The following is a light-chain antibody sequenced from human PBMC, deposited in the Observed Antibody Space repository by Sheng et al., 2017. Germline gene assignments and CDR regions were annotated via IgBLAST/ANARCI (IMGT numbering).Light chain of an antibody. V-gene: IGKV4-1*01. CDR3: QQYYSPPLT. CDR2: WAS. CDR1: QSILYSSNNKNY. Sequence: DIVMTQSPDSLAVSLGERATINCKSSQSILYSSNNKNYLVWYQKKPGQPPKLLIYWASSGSGTDFTLTISSLQAEDVAVYYCQQYYSPPLTFGGGTRVEIK. J-gene: IGKJ4*01.